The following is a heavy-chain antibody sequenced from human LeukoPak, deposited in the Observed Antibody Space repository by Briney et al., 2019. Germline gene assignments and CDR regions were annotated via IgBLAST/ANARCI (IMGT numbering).Heavy chain of an antibody. CDR3: ARGRDLFDY. V-gene: IGHV3-48*04. J-gene: IGHJ4*02. CDR1: GFTFSSYG. Sequence: GGSLRLSCAASGFTFSSYGMHWVRQAPGKGLEWVSYISSSSSTIYYVDSVKGRFTISRDNAKNSLYLQMNSLRAEDTAVYYCARGRDLFDYWGQGTLVTVS. CDR2: ISSSSSTI.